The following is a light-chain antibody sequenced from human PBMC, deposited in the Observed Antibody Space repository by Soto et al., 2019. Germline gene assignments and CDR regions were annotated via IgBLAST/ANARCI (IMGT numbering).Light chain of an antibody. CDR1: QGIGDR. CDR2: FAS. V-gene: IGKV1D-16*01. J-gene: IGKJ1*01. CDR3: QQYHIYSGT. Sequence: DIQMTQSPSSVSASVGDRVTLTCRASQGIGDRLAWYQQKPGKVPQLLIYFASTLGSGVPSRFSGSGSGTDFILTINTLQADDFATYYCQQYHIYSGTFGQGTKVEIK.